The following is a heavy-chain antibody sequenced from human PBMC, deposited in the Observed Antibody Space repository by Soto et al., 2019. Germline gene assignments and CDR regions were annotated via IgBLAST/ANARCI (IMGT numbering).Heavy chain of an antibody. V-gene: IGHV1-2*02. D-gene: IGHD3-3*01. CDR1: GYPVTAYY. CDR3: ARGGGVGVAGSAAFDM. Sequence: QLHLVQSGAVVKKPGASVTVSCSASGYPVTAYYMHWVRQAPGRGLEWMGGINPATGAAKYTQTFQGRSTMTRDTSTSTVFMELRGLTSEDTAVFYCARGGGVGVAGSAAFDMWGQGTLVTVSS. CDR2: INPATGAA. J-gene: IGHJ3*02.